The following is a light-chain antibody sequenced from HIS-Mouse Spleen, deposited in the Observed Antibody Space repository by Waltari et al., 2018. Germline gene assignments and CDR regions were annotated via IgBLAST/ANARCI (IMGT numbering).Light chain of an antibody. CDR2: KAS. CDR1: QSISSW. V-gene: IGKV1-5*03. Sequence: DIQMTQSPSTLSASVGDRVTITCRASQSISSWLAWYQQKPGKAPKLLIYKASSLESGFPSRFSGSGSGTEFTLTISCLQPDDFATYCCQQYNSYSWPFGQGTKVEMK. CDR3: QQYNSYSWP. J-gene: IGKJ1*01.